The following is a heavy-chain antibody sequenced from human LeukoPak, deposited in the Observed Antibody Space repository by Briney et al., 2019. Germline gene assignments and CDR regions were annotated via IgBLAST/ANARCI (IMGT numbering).Heavy chain of an antibody. V-gene: IGHV3-21*01. CDR3: ARVDDCSGGSCYSPSP. J-gene: IGHJ5*02. CDR1: GFTFSSYI. Sequence: GGSLRLSCAASGFTFSSYIMNWVRQAPGKGLEWVSSISSSGTYMYYADSLKGRFTISRDNAKNSLYLQMNSLRAEDTAVYYCARVDDCSGGSCYSPSPWGQGTLVTVSS. D-gene: IGHD2-15*01. CDR2: ISSSGTYM.